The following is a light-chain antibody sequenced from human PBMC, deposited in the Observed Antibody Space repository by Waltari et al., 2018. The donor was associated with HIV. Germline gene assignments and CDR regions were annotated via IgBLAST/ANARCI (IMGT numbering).Light chain of an antibody. CDR2: DNT. J-gene: IGLJ3*02. CDR3: GTWDSSLGGWV. CDR1: SSNIWRNY. Sequence: VSAAPGQKVTISCSGSSSNIWRNYVSWYQQLPGAAPKLLIYDNTERPSGIPDRFSGSKSGTSATLGITGLQTGDEADYYCGTWDSSLGGWVFGGGTKLAVL. V-gene: IGLV1-51*01.